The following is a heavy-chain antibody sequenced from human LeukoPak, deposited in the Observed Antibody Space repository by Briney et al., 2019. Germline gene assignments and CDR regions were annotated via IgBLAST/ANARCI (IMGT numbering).Heavy chain of an antibody. D-gene: IGHD1-26*01. Sequence: GASVKVSCKTSGCTLTDYYIHWVRQAPGQGLEWMGWINCKSGGTKYAPKFDGRVTMSRATSINTAFMELTSLTADDTALYYCARGGSVVHPPEYTHHWGQGTLVTVSS. CDR1: GCTLTDYY. V-gene: IGHV1-2*02. J-gene: IGHJ1*01. CDR3: ARGGSVVHPPEYTHH. CDR2: INCKSGGT.